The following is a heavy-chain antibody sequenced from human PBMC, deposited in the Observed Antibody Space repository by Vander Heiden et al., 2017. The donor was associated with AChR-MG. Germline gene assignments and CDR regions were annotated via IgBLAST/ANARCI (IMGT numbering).Heavy chain of an antibody. CDR3: ARGHGSGIHGDY. J-gene: IGHJ4*02. Sequence: QVQLQQWGAGLLKTSETLSLTCAVYGGSFSGYYWSWIRQPPGKGLEWIGEINHSGSTNYNPSLKSRVTISVDTSKNQFSLKLSSVTAADTAVYYCARGHGSGIHGDYWGQGTLVTVSS. V-gene: IGHV4-34*01. CDR1: GGSFSGYY. CDR2: INHSGST. D-gene: IGHD3-10*01.